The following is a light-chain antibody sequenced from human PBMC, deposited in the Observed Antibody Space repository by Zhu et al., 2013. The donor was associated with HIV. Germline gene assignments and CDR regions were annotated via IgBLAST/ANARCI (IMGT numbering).Light chain of an antibody. J-gene: IGLJ3*02. CDR2: EDN. Sequence: NFMLTQPHSVSESPGKTVTISCTRSSGSIASNYVQWYQQRPGSSPTTIIYEDNQRPSGVPDRFSASVDSSSNSASLTISGLKTEDEADYYCQSYDSINHHWVFGGGTKLTVL. CDR3: QSYDSINHHWV. V-gene: IGLV6-57*01. CDR1: SGSIASNY.